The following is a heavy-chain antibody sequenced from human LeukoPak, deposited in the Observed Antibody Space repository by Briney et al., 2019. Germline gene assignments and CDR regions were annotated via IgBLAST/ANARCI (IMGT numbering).Heavy chain of an antibody. CDR2: IIPIFGTA. Sequence: ASVKVSCKASGGTFSSYAISWVRHAPGQGLEWMGGIIPIFGTANYAQKFQGRVTITADESTSTAYMELSSLRSEDTAVYYCARGARYYYDSSGYRYWGQGTLVTVSS. D-gene: IGHD3-22*01. J-gene: IGHJ4*02. V-gene: IGHV1-69*13. CDR1: GGTFSSYA. CDR3: ARGARYYYDSSGYRY.